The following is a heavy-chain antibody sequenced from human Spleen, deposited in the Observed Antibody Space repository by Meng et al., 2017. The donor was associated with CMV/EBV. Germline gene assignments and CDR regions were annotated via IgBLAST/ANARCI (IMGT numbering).Heavy chain of an antibody. J-gene: IGHJ6*02. CDR1: GFTVSSNY. V-gene: IGHV3-7*01. CDR2: IKEDGSDK. Sequence: GESLKISCAASGFTVSSNYMSWVRQAPGKGLEWVANIKEDGSDKYYVDSVKGRFTLSRDNAKNSLYLQMNSLRAEDTAVYYCARDRMTTFEVGDYYSGMDVWGQGTTVTVSS. CDR3: ARDRMTTFEVGDYYSGMDV. D-gene: IGHD3-10*02.